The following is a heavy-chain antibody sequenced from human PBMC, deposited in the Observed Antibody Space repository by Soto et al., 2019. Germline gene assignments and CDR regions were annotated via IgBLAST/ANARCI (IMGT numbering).Heavy chain of an antibody. J-gene: IGHJ3*02. CDR1: GFTFSSYW. V-gene: IGHV3-74*01. Sequence: GGSLRLSCADSGFTFSSYWMHWVRQAPGKGLVWVSRINSDGSSTSYADSVKGRFTISRDNAKNTLYLQMNSLRAEDTAVYYCARGNIRGSGYDFWSGENAFDIWGQGTMVTVSS. CDR3: ARGNIRGSGYDFWSGENAFDI. CDR2: INSDGSST. D-gene: IGHD3-3*01.